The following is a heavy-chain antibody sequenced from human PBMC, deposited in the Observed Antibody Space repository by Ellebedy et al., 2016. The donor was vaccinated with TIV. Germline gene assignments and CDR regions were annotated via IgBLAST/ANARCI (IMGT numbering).Heavy chain of an antibody. Sequence: SLKISCAASGFTSDDYVIHWVRQAPGKGLEWVSGFSWNSGVIEYADSVKGRFTISRDNAKNSVFLQMNSLRVEDMALYYCAKAVERGALDIWGQGTVATVSP. CDR1: GFTSDDYV. D-gene: IGHD1-26*01. CDR3: AKAVERGALDI. V-gene: IGHV3-9*02. CDR2: FSWNSGVI. J-gene: IGHJ3*02.